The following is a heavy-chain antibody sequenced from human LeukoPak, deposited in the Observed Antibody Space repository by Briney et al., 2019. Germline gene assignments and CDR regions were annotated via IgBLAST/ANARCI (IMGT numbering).Heavy chain of an antibody. J-gene: IGHJ4*02. CDR1: GGSISSGGYY. V-gene: IGHV4-31*03. CDR3: ARDSCTNGVCYLGY. D-gene: IGHD2-8*01. CDR2: IYYSGST. Sequence: NPSETLSLTCTVSGGSISSGGYYWSWIRQHPGKGLEWIGYIYYSGSTYYNPSLKSRVAISVDTSKNQFSLKLSSVTAADTAVYYCARDSCTNGVCYLGYWGQGTLVAVSS.